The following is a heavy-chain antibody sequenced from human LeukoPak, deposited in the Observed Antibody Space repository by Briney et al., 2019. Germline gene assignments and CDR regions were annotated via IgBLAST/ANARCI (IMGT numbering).Heavy chain of an antibody. D-gene: IGHD4/OR15-4a*01. CDR2: ISGSGGST. CDR3: ARRAGAYSHPYDY. J-gene: IGHJ4*02. V-gene: IGHV3-23*01. Sequence: GGSLRLSCAASGFTFDKYAMHWVRQAPGKGLEWVSAISGSGGSTYYADSVKGRFTISRDNSKNTLYLQMNSLRAEDTAVYYCARRAGAYSHPYDYWGQGTLVTVSS. CDR1: GFTFDKYA.